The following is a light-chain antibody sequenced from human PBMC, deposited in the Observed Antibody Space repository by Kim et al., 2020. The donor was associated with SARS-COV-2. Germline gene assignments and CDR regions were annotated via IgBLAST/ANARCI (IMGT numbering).Light chain of an antibody. CDR1: QSVSSTY. CDR2: GTS. J-gene: IGKJ2*01. CDR3: QQYGNLRYT. V-gene: IGKV3-20*01. Sequence: SPGARATLSCRASQSVSSTYLAGYQQKPGQAPRLLIYGTSSRATGIPDRFSGSGSETDFTLTISRLEPEDFAVYYCQQYGNLRYTFGQGTKLEI.